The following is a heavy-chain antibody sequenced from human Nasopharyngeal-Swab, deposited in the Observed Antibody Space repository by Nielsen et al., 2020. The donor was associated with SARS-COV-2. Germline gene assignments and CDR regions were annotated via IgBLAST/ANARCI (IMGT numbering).Heavy chain of an antibody. CDR1: GGSISSSSYY. CDR2: IYYSGST. D-gene: IGHD3-10*01. Sequence: SETLSLTCTVSGGSISSSSYYWGWIRQPPGKGLEWIGSIYYSGSTYYNPSLKSRVTISVDTSKNQFSLKLSSVTAADTAVYYCGRRAGPAVLYNWFDPWGQGTLVTVSS. J-gene: IGHJ5*02. CDR3: GRRAGPAVLYNWFDP. V-gene: IGHV4-39*07.